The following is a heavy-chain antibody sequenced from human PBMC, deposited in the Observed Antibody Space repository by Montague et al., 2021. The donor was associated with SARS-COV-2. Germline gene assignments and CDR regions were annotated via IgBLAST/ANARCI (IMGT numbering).Heavy chain of an antibody. CDR3: ARRGDYGGPRFDY. CDR1: GGSVSSRSDY. V-gene: IGHV4-39*01. CDR2: IYYSGST. Sequence: SETLSLTCTVAGGSVSSRSDYWGWIRQPPGKGLEWIGSIYYSGSTHYNPSLKSRVTISVDTSKNQFSLKLSSVTAADTAVYYCARRGDYGGPRFDYWGQGPLVSVSS. J-gene: IGHJ4*02. D-gene: IGHD4-23*01.